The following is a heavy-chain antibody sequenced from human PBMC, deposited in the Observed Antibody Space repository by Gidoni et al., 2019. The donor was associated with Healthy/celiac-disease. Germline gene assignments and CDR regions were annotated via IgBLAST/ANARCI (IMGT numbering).Heavy chain of an antibody. V-gene: IGHV4-30-4*01. Sequence: QVQLQESGPGLVKPSQTLSLTCTVSGGSISSGDYYWSWIRQPPGKGLEWIGYIYYSGSTYYNPSLKSRFTISVDTSKNQFSLKLSSVTAADTAVYYCAREGLGPYYYYGMDVWGQGTTVTVSS. D-gene: IGHD6-19*01. J-gene: IGHJ6*02. CDR1: GGSISSGDYY. CDR2: IYYSGST. CDR3: AREGLGPYYYYGMDV.